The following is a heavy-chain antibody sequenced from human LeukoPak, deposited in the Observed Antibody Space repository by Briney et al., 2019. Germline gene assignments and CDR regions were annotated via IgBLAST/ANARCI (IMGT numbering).Heavy chain of an antibody. CDR3: ARPLWEPDYGDYHGLDP. Sequence: SVKVSCKASGGTFSSYAISWVRQAPGQGLEWMGGIIPIFGTANYAQKFQGRVAITADESTSTAYMELSSLRSEDTAVYYCARPLWEPDYGDYHGLDPWGQGTLVTVSS. J-gene: IGHJ5*02. CDR2: IIPIFGTA. D-gene: IGHD4-17*01. V-gene: IGHV1-69*13. CDR1: GGTFSSYA.